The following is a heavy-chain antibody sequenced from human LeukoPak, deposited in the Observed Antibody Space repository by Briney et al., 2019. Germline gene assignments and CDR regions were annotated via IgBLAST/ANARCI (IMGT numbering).Heavy chain of an antibody. J-gene: IGHJ6*02. CDR1: GFTFDDYG. CDR2: INWNGGST. CDR3: AREGLGYCSGGSCKGPYYYYGMDV. Sequence: PGGSLRLSCAASGFTFDDYGMSWVRQAPGKGLEWVSGINWNGGSTGSADSVKGRFTISRDNAKNSLYLQMNSLRAEDTALYHCAREGLGYCSGGSCKGPYYYYGMDVWGQGTTVTVSS. V-gene: IGHV3-20*01. D-gene: IGHD2-15*01.